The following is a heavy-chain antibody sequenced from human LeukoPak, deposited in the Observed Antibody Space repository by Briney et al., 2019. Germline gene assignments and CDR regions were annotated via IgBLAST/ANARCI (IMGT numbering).Heavy chain of an antibody. J-gene: IGHJ4*02. CDR3: ARLVGATVDY. CDR2: ISMSSRTYI. Sequence: PGGSLRLSCEVSGFDFSSYSMNWVRQAPGKGLEWVSLISMSSRTYIHYADSVKGRFTVSRDNSKNSLYLQMNSLRAEDTAVYYCARLVGATVDYWGQGTLVTVSS. D-gene: IGHD1-26*01. CDR1: GFDFSSYS. V-gene: IGHV3-48*01.